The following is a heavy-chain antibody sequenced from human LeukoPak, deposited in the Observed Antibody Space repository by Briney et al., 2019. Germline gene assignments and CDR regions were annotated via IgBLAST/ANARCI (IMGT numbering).Heavy chain of an antibody. CDR2: IHYSGAT. V-gene: IGHV4-59*01. CDR1: GGSISTYY. CDR3: AREYSALDF. D-gene: IGHD5-12*01. J-gene: IGHJ4*02. Sequence: PSETLSLTCTVSGGSISTYYWSWIRQPPGKGPEWIGYIHYSGATSYNPSLKSRVTVSVDTSRNRLYLELTSVTAADTAFYYCAREYSALDFWGRGILVTVS.